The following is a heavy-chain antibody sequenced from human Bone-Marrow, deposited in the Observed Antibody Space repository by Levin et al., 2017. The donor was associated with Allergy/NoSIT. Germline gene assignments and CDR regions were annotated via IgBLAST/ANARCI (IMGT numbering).Heavy chain of an antibody. CDR2: ITWNSGIM. Sequence: PGESLKISCAASGFRFEDFSMHWVRQAPGKGLEWVSGITWNSGIMAYADSVKGRFTISRDNGKNSLYLQMNSLRTEDTALYYCAKDRAVSGMKLFDGWGQGTLVTVSS. CDR3: AKDRAVSGMKLFDG. D-gene: IGHD5/OR15-5a*01. V-gene: IGHV3-9*01. J-gene: IGHJ4*02. CDR1: GFRFEDFS.